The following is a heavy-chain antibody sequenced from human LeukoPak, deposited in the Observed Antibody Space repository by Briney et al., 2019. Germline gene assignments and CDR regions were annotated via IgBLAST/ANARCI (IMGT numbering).Heavy chain of an antibody. CDR2: IIPIFGTA. V-gene: IGHV1-69*13. D-gene: IGHD3-10*01. CDR1: GGTFSSYA. Sequence: ASVKVSCKASGGTFSSYAISWVRQAPGQGLEWMGGIIPIFGTANYAQKFQGRVTITADESTSTAYMELSSLRSEDTAVYYCARSITMVRGVPSRPFFDYWGQGTLVTVSS. J-gene: IGHJ4*02. CDR3: ARSITMVRGVPSRPFFDY.